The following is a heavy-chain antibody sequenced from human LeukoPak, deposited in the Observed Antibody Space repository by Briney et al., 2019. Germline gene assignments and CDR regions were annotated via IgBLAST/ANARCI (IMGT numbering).Heavy chain of an antibody. D-gene: IGHD3-9*01. CDR3: ARDGAPVVGFFDWLFNWFDP. J-gene: IGHJ5*02. V-gene: IGHV1-18*01. CDR1: GYTFTSYG. Sequence: ASVKVSCKASGYTFTSYGISWVRQAPGQGLEWMGWISAYNGNTNYAQKLQGRVTMTTDTSTSTAYMELRSLRSDDTAVYYCARDGAPVVGFFDWLFNWFDPWGQGTLGTVS. CDR2: ISAYNGNT.